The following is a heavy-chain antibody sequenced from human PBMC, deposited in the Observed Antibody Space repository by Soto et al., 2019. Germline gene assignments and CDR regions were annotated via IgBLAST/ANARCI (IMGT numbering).Heavy chain of an antibody. Sequence: PGGSLRLSCAASGFTFSSYWMSWVRQAPGKGLEWVANIKQDGSEKYYVDSVKGRFTISRDNAKNSLYLQMNSLRAEDTAVYYCARDIDYGDYDFTPEDYYDYWGQGTLVTVSS. V-gene: IGHV3-7*01. CDR2: IKQDGSEK. CDR3: ARDIDYGDYDFTPEDYYDY. CDR1: GFTFSSYW. D-gene: IGHD4-17*01. J-gene: IGHJ4*02.